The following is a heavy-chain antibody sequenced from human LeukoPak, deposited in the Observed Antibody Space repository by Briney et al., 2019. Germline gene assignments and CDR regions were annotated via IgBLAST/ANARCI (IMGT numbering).Heavy chain of an antibody. CDR2: ISGGGAST. CDR1: GFTFSSYT. Sequence: GGSLRLSCAASGFTFSSYTMTWVRQAPGKGLEWVSTISGGGASTFYADSVKGRFTISRDNSKNTLYLQLNGLRAEDTAVYYCAKDAYQSGTTGLRAFDIWGQGTKVTVSS. CDR3: AKDAYQSGTTGLRAFDI. V-gene: IGHV3-23*01. D-gene: IGHD1-1*01. J-gene: IGHJ3*02.